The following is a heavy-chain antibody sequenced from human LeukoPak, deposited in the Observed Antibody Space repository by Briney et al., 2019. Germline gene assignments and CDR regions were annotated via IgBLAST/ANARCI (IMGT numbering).Heavy chain of an antibody. CDR1: GFTFSSYG. D-gene: IGHD6-19*01. Sequence: GGSLRLSCAASGFTFSSYGMHWVRQAPGKGLEWVAFIRYDGSNKYYADSVKGRFTISRDNSNNTLYLQMNSLRAEDTAVYYCARMTVSGRDNWFDPWGQGTLVTASS. CDR2: IRYDGSNK. V-gene: IGHV3-30*02. J-gene: IGHJ5*02. CDR3: ARMTVSGRDNWFDP.